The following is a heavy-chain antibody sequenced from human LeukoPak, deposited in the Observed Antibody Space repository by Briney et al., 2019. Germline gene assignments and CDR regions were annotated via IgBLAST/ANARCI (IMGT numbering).Heavy chain of an antibody. V-gene: IGHV4-34*01. Sequence: SETLSLTCAVYGGSFSGYYWSWIRQPPGKGLEWIGEINHSGSTNYNPSLKSRVTISVDTSKNQFSLKLSSVTAADTAVYYCARRTYYYGSGSPLFDYWGQGTLVTVSS. CDR1: GGSFSGYY. D-gene: IGHD3-10*01. CDR3: ARRTYYYGSGSPLFDY. CDR2: INHSGST. J-gene: IGHJ4*02.